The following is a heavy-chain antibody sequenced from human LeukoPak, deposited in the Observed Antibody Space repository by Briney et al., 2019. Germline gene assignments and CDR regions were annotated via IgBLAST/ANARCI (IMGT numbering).Heavy chain of an antibody. CDR2: IYYGGAT. Sequence: SETLSLTCTVSGGSISGYYWSWMRQPPGKRLEWIGHIYYGGATKYNPSLMSRLTISVDTSKNQISLKLDSVTAADTAVYYCARDQGYYFDYWGQGTLVIVSS. CDR3: ARDQGYYFDY. CDR1: GGSISGYY. V-gene: IGHV4-59*01. J-gene: IGHJ4*02.